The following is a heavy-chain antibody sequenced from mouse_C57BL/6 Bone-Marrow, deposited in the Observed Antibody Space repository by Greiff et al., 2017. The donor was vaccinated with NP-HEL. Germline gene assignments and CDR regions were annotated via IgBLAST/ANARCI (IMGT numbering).Heavy chain of an antibody. J-gene: IGHJ2*01. Sequence: QVQLQQPGAELVRPGSSVKLSCKASGYTFTSYWMHWVKQRPIQGLEWIGNIDPSDSDTHSNQKFKDKATLTVDKSSSTAYMQLSSLTSEDSAVYYCARGGTAQATCVYYFDYWGQGTTLTVSS. D-gene: IGHD3-2*02. CDR3: ARGGTAQATCVYYFDY. V-gene: IGHV1-52*01. CDR2: IDPSDSDT. CDR1: GYTFTSYW.